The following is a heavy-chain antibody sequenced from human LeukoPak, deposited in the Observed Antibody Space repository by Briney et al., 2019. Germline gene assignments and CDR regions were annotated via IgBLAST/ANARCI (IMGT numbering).Heavy chain of an antibody. V-gene: IGHV5-51*01. CDR1: GYSFTTYC. CDR3: VRRWGLPVAGD. D-gene: IGHD6-19*01. Sequence: GESLKISSKGAGYSFTTYCIGWVRQMPGKGLEWMGVIYPGDSDTRYSPSFQGQVTISADKSISTAYLQWSSLKASDSAMYYCVRRWGLPVAGDWAQETLVTVSS. J-gene: IGHJ4*02. CDR2: IYPGDSDT.